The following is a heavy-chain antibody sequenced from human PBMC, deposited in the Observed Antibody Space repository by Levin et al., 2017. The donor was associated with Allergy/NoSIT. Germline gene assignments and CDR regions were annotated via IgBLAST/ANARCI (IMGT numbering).Heavy chain of an antibody. Sequence: GESLKISCAASGFTFSYYGMHWVRQAPGRGLEWLAVISYDGSNKYYADSVKGRFTISRDSSKNTVYLQMNSLRAEDTAVYFCAKDHLALTATYYFDNWGQGTLVTVSS. CDR2: ISYDGSNK. CDR3: AKDHLALTATYYFDN. D-gene: IGHD3-3*02. V-gene: IGHV3-30*18. CDR1: GFTFSYYG. J-gene: IGHJ4*02.